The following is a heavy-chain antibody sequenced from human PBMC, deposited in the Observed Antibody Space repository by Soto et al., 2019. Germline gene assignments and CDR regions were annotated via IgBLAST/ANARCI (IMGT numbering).Heavy chain of an antibody. CDR1: GGTFSKDA. CDR2: LIPVFGSP. CDR3: TRVLGYTFEPGKTRYYAMDV. J-gene: IGHJ6*02. D-gene: IGHD5-18*01. V-gene: IGHV1-69*01. Sequence: QGQLVQSGAEVKKPGSSVTVSCKTSGGTFSKDAINWVRQAPGQGLEWMGLLIPVFGSPIYAQKFQGRIRINAAESTSTAFMDLSSLRSEDTAVYYCTRVLGYTFEPGKTRYYAMDVWGQGTTVSVSS.